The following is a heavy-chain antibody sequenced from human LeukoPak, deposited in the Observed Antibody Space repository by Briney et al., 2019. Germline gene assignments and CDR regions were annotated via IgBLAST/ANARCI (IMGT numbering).Heavy chain of an antibody. CDR3: ARTTRPREMDV. D-gene: IGHD1-14*01. V-gene: IGHV1-2*06. J-gene: IGHJ6*04. CDR1: GYTFTDYY. CDR2: ISPNSGAT. Sequence: ASVKVSCKASGYTFTDYYVHWVRLVPGQGLEWMGRISPNSGATNYAEKFRGRVTMARDTSINTVYKEMSSLRSDDTAVYYCARTTRPREMDVWGKGTTVTVSS.